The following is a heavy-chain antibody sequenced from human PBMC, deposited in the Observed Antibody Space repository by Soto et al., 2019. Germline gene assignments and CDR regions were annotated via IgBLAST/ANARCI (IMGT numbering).Heavy chain of an antibody. CDR2: IIPMLGIA. V-gene: IGHV1-69*02. CDR3: TIGSWSGEVFDI. Sequence: QVQLVQSGAEVKKSGSSVKVSCKDSGGTFSTYSMFWVRQAPGQGLEWMGRIIPMLGIANYAQRFQDRVTINADKSTATAYMELSSLRSEDTALYYCTIGSWSGEVFDIWGQGTMVTVSS. CDR1: GGTFSTYS. D-gene: IGHD2-21*01. J-gene: IGHJ3*02.